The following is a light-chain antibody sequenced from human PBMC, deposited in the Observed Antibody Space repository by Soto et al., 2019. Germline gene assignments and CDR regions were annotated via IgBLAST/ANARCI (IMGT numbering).Light chain of an antibody. V-gene: IGLV2-14*01. CDR1: SSDVGGYDY. CDR3: ASYTRADSWV. Sequence: QSVLTQPATVSGSPGQSITISCTGTSSDVGGYDYVSWYQQHPGKAPKFMIYEVTNRPSGVSNRFSGSKSANTASLTISGLQAEDEAYYYCASYTRADSWVFGGGTKLTVL. CDR2: EVT. J-gene: IGLJ3*02.